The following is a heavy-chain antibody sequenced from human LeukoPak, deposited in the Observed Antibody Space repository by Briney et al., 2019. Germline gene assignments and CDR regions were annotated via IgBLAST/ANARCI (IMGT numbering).Heavy chain of an antibody. CDR2: IYSGGST. V-gene: IGHV3-66*01. CDR3: ATPPTVTRNY. J-gene: IGHJ4*02. Sequence: TGGSLRLSCAASGFTVSSNYMSWVRQAPGKGLEWVSVIYSGGSTYYAESVKGRFTISRDNSKNTLYLQMNSLRAEDTAVYYCATPPTVTRNYWGQGTLVTVSS. CDR1: GFTVSSNY. D-gene: IGHD4-17*01.